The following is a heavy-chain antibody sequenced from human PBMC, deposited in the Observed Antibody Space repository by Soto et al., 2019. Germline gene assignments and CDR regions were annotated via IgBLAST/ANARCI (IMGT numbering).Heavy chain of an antibody. CDR3: AKVHPARSYYDFWSGYGRRTEKLSPDNWFDP. J-gene: IGHJ5*02. V-gene: IGHV3-23*01. CDR1: GFTFSSYA. CDR2: LSGSLGST. D-gene: IGHD3-3*01. Sequence: GGSLRLSCASSGFTFSSYAMIWVRQAPWKGLDWVSALSGSLGSTYYADSVKGRFTISRDNSKNTLYLQMNSLRAEDTAVYYCAKVHPARSYYDFWSGYGRRTEKLSPDNWFDPWAQGTLVTVSS.